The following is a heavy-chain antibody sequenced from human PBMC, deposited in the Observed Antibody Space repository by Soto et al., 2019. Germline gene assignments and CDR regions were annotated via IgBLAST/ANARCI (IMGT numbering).Heavy chain of an antibody. Sequence: QVQLVQSGAEVKKPGASVKVSCTATGYTFTTYDINWVRQATGQGLEWMGWMNPNSGDTGYAQKFQGRVTMTRDTSISTAYMELSTQTSEGTAVYYCVRGLEWLRNYWGQGTLVTVSS. CDR1: GYTFTTYD. CDR2: MNPNSGDT. D-gene: IGHD5-12*01. J-gene: IGHJ4*02. V-gene: IGHV1-8*01. CDR3: VRGLEWLRNY.